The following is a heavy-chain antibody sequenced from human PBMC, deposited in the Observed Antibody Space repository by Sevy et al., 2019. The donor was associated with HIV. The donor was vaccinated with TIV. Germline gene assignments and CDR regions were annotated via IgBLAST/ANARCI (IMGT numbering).Heavy chain of an antibody. V-gene: IGHV3-23*01. D-gene: IGHD2-2*03. CDR1: GYSFSSYA. CDR3: ARASPWIASGASDFFDN. J-gene: IGHJ5*02. CDR2: IKGRGGST. Sequence: GGSLRLSCVVSGYSFSSYAISWVRQAPGKGLEWVSTIKGRGGSTYYADSVKGRFTISRDNPKNTLFLQMNSLRVEDTAMYYCARASPWIASGASDFFDNWGQGTLVTVSS.